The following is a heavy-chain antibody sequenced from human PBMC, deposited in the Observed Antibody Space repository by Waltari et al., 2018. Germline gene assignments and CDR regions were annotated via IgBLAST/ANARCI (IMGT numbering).Heavy chain of an antibody. CDR2: IIPIFGTA. J-gene: IGHJ2*01. CDR3: ARRAYCGGDCSNWYFDL. D-gene: IGHD2-21*01. Sequence: QVQLVQSGAEVKKPGSSVKVSCKASGGTFSSYAISWVRQAPGQGLEWMGGIIPIFGTANYAQKFQGRVTITTDESTSTAYMELSSLRSEDTAVYYCARRAYCGGDCSNWYFDLWGRGTLVTVSS. CDR1: GGTFSSYA. V-gene: IGHV1-69*05.